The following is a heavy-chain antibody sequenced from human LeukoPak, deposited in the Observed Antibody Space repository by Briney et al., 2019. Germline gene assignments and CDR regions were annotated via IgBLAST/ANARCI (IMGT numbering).Heavy chain of an antibody. V-gene: IGHV3-30*02. CDR2: IRHDGSNK. CDR3: ARAYFDSLYYMDV. CDR1: GFIFSNYG. D-gene: IGHD3-9*01. Sequence: PGGSLRLSCTTSGFIFSNYGMHWVRQAPGKGLEWVAFIRHDGSNKYYADSVKGRCTISRDNSKKTVYLQMNSLRTEDTAVYYCARAYFDSLYYMDVWGKGTTVTISS. J-gene: IGHJ6*03.